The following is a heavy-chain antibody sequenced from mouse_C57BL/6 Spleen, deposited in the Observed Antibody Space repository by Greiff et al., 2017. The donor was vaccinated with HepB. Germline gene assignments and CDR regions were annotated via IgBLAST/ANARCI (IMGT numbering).Heavy chain of an antibody. D-gene: IGHD2-4*01. J-gene: IGHJ3*01. V-gene: IGHV1-64*01. CDR3: ARSDDYPWFAY. CDR2: IHPNSGST. CDR1: GYTFTSYW. Sequence: QVQLKQPGAELVKPGASVKLSCKASGYTFTSYWMHWVKQRPGQGLEWIGMIHPNSGSTNYNEKFKSKATLTVDKSSSTAYMQLSSLTSEDSAVYYCARSDDYPWFAYWGQGTLVTVSA.